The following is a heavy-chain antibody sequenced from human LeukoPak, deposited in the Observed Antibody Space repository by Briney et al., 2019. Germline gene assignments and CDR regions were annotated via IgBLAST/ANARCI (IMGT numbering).Heavy chain of an antibody. V-gene: IGHV4-59*01. Sequence: PSETLSLTCTVSGGSISSYYWSWIRQPPGKGLEWIGYIYYSGSTNYTPSLKSRVTISVDTSKNQFSLKLSSVTAADTAVYYCARAPLGLGVFDYWGQGTLVTVSS. CDR1: GGSISSYY. D-gene: IGHD3-10*01. CDR3: ARAPLGLGVFDY. J-gene: IGHJ4*02. CDR2: IYYSGST.